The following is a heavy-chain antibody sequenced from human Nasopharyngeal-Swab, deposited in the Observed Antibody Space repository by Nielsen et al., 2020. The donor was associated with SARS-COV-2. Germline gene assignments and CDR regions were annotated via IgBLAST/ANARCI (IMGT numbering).Heavy chain of an antibody. D-gene: IGHD7-27*01. Sequence: GGSLRLSCAASGFTFDDYAMHWVRQAPGQGLEWVSGISWDSVTIGYADSLKGRISISRDNAKNALYLQMNSLRPEDTARYYCVKGVAVVWGHFNDWGRGTLVTVSS. CDR3: VKGVAVVWGHFND. J-gene: IGHJ4*01. CDR2: ISWDSVTI. CDR1: GFTFDDYA. V-gene: IGHV3-9*01.